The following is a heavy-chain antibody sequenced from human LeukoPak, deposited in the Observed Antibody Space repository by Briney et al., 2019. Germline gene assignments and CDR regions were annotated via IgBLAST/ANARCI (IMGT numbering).Heavy chain of an antibody. Sequence: PGRSLRLSCAASGFTFSSYGMHWVRQAPGKGLEWVAVISYDGSNKYYADSVKGRFTISRDNSKNTLYLQMDSLRVEDTAVYYCTRDPIIGAPDYFDYWGQGTLVTVSS. CDR2: ISYDGSNK. CDR3: TRDPIIGAPDYFDY. J-gene: IGHJ4*02. D-gene: IGHD1-26*01. CDR1: GFTFSSYG. V-gene: IGHV3-30*03.